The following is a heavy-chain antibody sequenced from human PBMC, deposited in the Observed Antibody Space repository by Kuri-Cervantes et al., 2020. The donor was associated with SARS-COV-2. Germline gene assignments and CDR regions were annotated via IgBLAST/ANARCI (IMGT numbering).Heavy chain of an antibody. CDR1: GGSISSHY. J-gene: IGHJ4*02. D-gene: IGHD5-24*01. V-gene: IGHV4-4*09. Sequence: ESLKISCTVSGGSISSHYWSWIRQPPGKGLEWIGHLDTSGSTTYNPSLRGRVTISLDPSNNQVSLSLTSTTAADTAVYYCGKVSWLQLWRRYSDSWGQGTLVTVSS. CDR3: GKVSWLQLWRRYSDS. CDR2: LDTSGST.